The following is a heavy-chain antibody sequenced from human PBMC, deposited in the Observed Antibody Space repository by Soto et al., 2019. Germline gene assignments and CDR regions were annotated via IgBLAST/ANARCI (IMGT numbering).Heavy chain of an antibody. CDR2: IGLSNSDT. V-gene: IGHV3-23*01. CDR1: GFSFKTYG. J-gene: IGHJ4*02. CDR3: VKGGADWYNDCTRSY. Sequence: EVQLLESGGGLVQPGGSLRLSCADSGFSFKTYGMTWVRQAPGKGLEGVAHIGLSNSDTYYADSVKGRFTISRDNSKNMVYLQMNSLRDADTAVYYCVKGGADWYNDCTRSYWGRGTLVTVSS. D-gene: IGHD3-10*01.